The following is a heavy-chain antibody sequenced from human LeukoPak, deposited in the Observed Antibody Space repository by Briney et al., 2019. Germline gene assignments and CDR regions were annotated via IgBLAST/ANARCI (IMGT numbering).Heavy chain of an antibody. J-gene: IGHJ4*02. V-gene: IGHV3-30*02. D-gene: IGHD5-18*01. CDR3: TKDQDTAIVFDY. Sequence: GGSLRLSCAASGFTFSSYGMHWVRQAPGKGLEWVAFIRYDGSNKYYADSVKGRFTISRDNSKNTLYLQMNSLRAEDTAVYYCTKDQDTAIVFDYWGQGTLVTVSS. CDR1: GFTFSSYG. CDR2: IRYDGSNK.